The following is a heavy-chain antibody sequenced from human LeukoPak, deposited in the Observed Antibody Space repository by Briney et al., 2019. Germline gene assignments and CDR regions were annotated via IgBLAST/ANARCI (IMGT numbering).Heavy chain of an antibody. CDR3: ARGGRRITMVRGVMGCDY. J-gene: IGHJ4*02. Sequence: ASVKVSCKASGYTFTGYYMHWVRQAPGQGLEWMGWINPNSGGTNYAQKFQGRVTMTRDTSISTAYMELSRLRSDDTAVYYCARGGRRITMVRGVMGCDYWGQGTLVTVSS. CDR1: GYTFTGYY. V-gene: IGHV1-2*02. D-gene: IGHD3-10*01. CDR2: INPNSGGT.